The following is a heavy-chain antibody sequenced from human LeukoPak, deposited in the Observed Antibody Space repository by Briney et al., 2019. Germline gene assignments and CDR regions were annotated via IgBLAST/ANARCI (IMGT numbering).Heavy chain of an antibody. CDR2: ILNDGSQE. V-gene: IGHV3-33*03. CDR1: GFTFSSYG. J-gene: IGHJ4*02. Sequence: GGSLRLSCAASGFTFSSYGMHWVRQAPGKGLEWVAVILNDGSQEKYADSVKGRFTISRDNAKNSLYLQMNSLRAEDAAVYYCARGRPFYFDYWGQGTLVTVSS. CDR3: ARGRPFYFDY. D-gene: IGHD3-16*01.